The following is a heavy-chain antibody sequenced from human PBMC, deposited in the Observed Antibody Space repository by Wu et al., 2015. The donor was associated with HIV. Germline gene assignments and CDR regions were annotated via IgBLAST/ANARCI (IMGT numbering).Heavy chain of an antibody. J-gene: IGHJ3*02. V-gene: IGHV1-2*02. CDR1: GYSFTAYH. D-gene: IGHD2-2*01. CDR2: INPNSGGT. CDR3: ATGYCGGTTCYSAAFDM. Sequence: QVQLVQSGTEVRRPGASVRVSCKTSGYSFTAYHMHWVRQAPGQGLEWMGWINPNSGGTNSAQKFQGRVTMTRDTSISTAYMDINRLRSDDTAVYYCATGYCGGTTCYSAAFDMWGQGTMVTVSS.